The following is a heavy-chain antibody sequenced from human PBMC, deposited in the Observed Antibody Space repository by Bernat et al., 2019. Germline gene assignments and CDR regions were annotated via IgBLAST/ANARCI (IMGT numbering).Heavy chain of an antibody. Sequence: QVQLVQSGAEVKKPGASVKVSCKVSGYTLTELSMHWVRQAPGKGLEWMGGFDPEDGETIYAQKFQGRVTMTEDTSTDTAYMELSSLRSEDSALYYCATRSRVIVVVGALVAFDIWGQGTMVTVSS. J-gene: IGHJ3*02. CDR1: GYTLTELS. D-gene: IGHD2-15*01. CDR3: ATRSRVIVVVGALVAFDI. V-gene: IGHV1-24*01. CDR2: FDPEDGET.